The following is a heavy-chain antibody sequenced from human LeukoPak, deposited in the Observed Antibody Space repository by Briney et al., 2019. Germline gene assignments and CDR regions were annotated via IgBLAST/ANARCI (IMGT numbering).Heavy chain of an antibody. D-gene: IGHD6-19*01. J-gene: IGHJ5*02. CDR2: IRYDGSNK. CDR1: GFTFSSYD. V-gene: IGHV3-30*02. Sequence: GGSLRLSCAASGFTFSSYDMHWVRQAPGKGLEWVAFIRYDGSNKYYADFVKGRFTISRDNSKNTLYLQMNSLRAEDTAVFYCAKAGAVAGWGGLNWFDPWGQGTLVIVSS. CDR3: AKAGAVAGWGGLNWFDP.